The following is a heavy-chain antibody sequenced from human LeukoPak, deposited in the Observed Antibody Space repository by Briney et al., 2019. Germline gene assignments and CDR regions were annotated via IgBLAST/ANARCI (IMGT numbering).Heavy chain of an antibody. J-gene: IGHJ3*02. V-gene: IGHV1-2*02. CDR3: ARDISEWLLPPDDAFDI. D-gene: IGHD5-12*01. Sequence: ASVKVSCKASGYTFTGYYMHWVRQAPGQGLEWMGWINPNSGGTNYAQKFQGRVPMNRGTSIRTAHMELSRLRTDHTAVYYRARDISEWLLPPDDAFDIWGQGTMVTVSS. CDR1: GYTFTGYY. CDR2: INPNSGGT.